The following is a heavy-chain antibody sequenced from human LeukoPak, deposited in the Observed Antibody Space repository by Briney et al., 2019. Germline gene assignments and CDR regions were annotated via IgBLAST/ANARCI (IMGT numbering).Heavy chain of an antibody. CDR3: SSGHRDYPYYFDF. J-gene: IGHJ4*02. D-gene: IGHD3-16*01. V-gene: IGHV3-7*01. CDR1: GFSFTTHW. Sequence: GGSLRLSCEASGFSFTTHWMNWVRQAPGKGLEWVANIKQDGSEKYYVGSVKGRFTISRDNAKNSLYLQMNSLRAEDTAVYYCSSGHRDYPYYFDFWGQGTLVTVSS. CDR2: IKQDGSEK.